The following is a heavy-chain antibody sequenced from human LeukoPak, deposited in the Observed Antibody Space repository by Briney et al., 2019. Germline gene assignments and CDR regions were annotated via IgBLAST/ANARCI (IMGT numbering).Heavy chain of an antibody. CDR2: INPNSGGT. V-gene: IGHV1-2*02. CDR3: ARALTIFGVPTGMDV. J-gene: IGHJ6*04. Sequence: ASVKVSCKASGGTFSSYAISWVRQAPGQGLEWMGWINPNSGGTNYAQKFQGRVTMTRDTSISTAYMELSRLRSDDTAVYYCARALTIFGVPTGMDVWGKGTTVTVSS. CDR1: GGTFSSYA. D-gene: IGHD3-3*01.